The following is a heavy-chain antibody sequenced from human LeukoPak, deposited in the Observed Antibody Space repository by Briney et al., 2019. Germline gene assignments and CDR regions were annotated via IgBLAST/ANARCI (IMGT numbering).Heavy chain of an antibody. J-gene: IGHJ4*02. CDR3: ARGQFDY. CDR1: GFTFSSYA. V-gene: IGHV3-30-3*01. Sequence: GGSLRLSCAASGFTFSSYAMHWVRQAPGKGLEWVAVISYDGSNKYYADSVKGRFTISRDNSKNTLYLQMNSLRAEDTAVYYCARGQFDYWAREPWSPSPQ. CDR2: ISYDGSNK.